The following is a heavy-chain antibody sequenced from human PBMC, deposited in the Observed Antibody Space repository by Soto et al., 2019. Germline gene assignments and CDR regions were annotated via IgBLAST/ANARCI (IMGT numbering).Heavy chain of an antibody. Sequence: SVKVSCKASGGTFSSYTISWVRQAPGQGLEWMERIIPILGIANYAQKFQGRVTITADKSTSTAYMELSSLRSEDTAVYYCASPADGYSSSWRYDAFDIWGQGTMVTVSS. D-gene: IGHD6-13*01. CDR2: IIPILGIA. CDR1: GGTFSSYT. CDR3: ASPADGYSSSWRYDAFDI. V-gene: IGHV1-69*02. J-gene: IGHJ3*02.